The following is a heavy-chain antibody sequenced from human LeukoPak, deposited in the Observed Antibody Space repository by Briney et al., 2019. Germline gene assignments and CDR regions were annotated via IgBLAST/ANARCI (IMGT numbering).Heavy chain of an antibody. CDR3: ARDRVVAATDYFDY. Sequence: GASVKVSCKASGYIFSTYPMNWVRQAPGQGLEWMGWINTNTGNPTYAQGFTGRFVFSLDTSVSTAYLQISSLKAEDTAVYYCARDRVVAATDYFDYWGQGTLVTVSS. CDR1: GYIFSTYP. V-gene: IGHV7-4-1*02. D-gene: IGHD2-15*01. CDR2: INTNTGNP. J-gene: IGHJ4*02.